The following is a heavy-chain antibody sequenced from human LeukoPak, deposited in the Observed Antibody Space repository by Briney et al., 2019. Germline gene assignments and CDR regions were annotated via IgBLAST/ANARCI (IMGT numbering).Heavy chain of an antibody. D-gene: IGHD6-13*01. CDR1: GFTFSSYA. V-gene: IGHV3-23*01. CDR3: AKDYSSSWYVRFFDY. J-gene: IGHJ4*02. Sequence: GGSLRLSCAASGFTFSSYAMSWVRQAPGKGLEWVSAISGSGGSTYYADSVKGRSTISRDNSKNTLYLQMNSLRAEDTAVYYCAKDYSSSWYVRFFDYWGQGTLVTVSS. CDR2: ISGSGGST.